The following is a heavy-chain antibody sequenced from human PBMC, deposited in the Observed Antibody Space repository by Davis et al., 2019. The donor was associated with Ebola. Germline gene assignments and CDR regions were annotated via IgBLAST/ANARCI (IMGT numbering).Heavy chain of an antibody. Sequence: GGSLRLSCKGSGYSFTSYWIGWVRQMPGKGLEWMGIIYPGDSDTRYSPSFQGQVTISADKSITTAYLQWSSLKASDTAMYYCARETGDYGDPIDYWGQGTLVTVSS. CDR2: IYPGDSDT. V-gene: IGHV5-51*01. CDR1: GYSFTSYW. D-gene: IGHD4-17*01. J-gene: IGHJ4*02. CDR3: ARETGDYGDPIDY.